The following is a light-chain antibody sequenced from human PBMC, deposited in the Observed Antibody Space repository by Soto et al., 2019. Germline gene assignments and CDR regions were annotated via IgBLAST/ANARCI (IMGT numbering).Light chain of an antibody. Sequence: QSVLTQPPSISWAPGQRVTISCTGSSSNIWAGSDVHWYHQRPGTAPKLLIYGNTNRPSGVPDRFSGSKSGTSASLAIAGLQTEDEGDYYCQTYDSSLSGLDVFGTGTKVTVL. J-gene: IGLJ1*01. CDR1: SSNIWAGSD. CDR2: GNT. V-gene: IGLV1-40*01. CDR3: QTYDSSLSGLDV.